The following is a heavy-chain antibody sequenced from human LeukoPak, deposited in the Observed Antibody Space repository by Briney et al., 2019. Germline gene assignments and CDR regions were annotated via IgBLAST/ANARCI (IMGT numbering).Heavy chain of an antibody. Sequence: NHGGSLRLSCTASGFTFSSYSMNWVRQAPGKWLEWVSSISTSSSYIYYADSVKGRFTISRDNAKNSLYLQMNSLRAQPTAVYYSARDLAGCRTTSYECASWGQGTLVTVSS. CDR3: ARDLAGCRTTSYECAS. D-gene: IGHD1-14*01. J-gene: IGHJ5*02. CDR1: GFTFSSYS. V-gene: IGHV3-21*01. CDR2: ISTSSSYI.